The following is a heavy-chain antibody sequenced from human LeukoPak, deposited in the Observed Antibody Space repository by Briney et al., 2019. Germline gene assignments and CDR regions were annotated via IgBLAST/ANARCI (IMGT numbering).Heavy chain of an antibody. J-gene: IGHJ5*02. CDR3: ARRLSGSLPAYNWFDP. Sequence: VASVKVSCKASGYTFTSYGISWVRQAPGQGLEWMGWMNPNSGNTGYAQKFQGRVTMTRNTSISTAYMELSSLRSEDTAVYYCARRLSGSLPAYNWFDPWGQGTLVTVSS. D-gene: IGHD1-26*01. CDR1: GYTFTSYG. V-gene: IGHV1-8*02. CDR2: MNPNSGNT.